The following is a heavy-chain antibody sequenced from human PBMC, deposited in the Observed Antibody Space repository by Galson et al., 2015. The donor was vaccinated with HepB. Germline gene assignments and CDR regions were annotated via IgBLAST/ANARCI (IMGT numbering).Heavy chain of an antibody. D-gene: IGHD4-23*01. CDR1: GGTFSSYA. J-gene: IGHJ6*03. V-gene: IGHV1-69*10. CDR3: ARETVGGNSFYYYMDV. CDR2: IIPILGIA. Sequence: SVKVSCKASGGTFSSYAISWVRQAPGQGLEWMGGIIPILGIANYAQKFQGRVTITADKSTSTAYMELSSLRSEDTAVYYCARETVGGNSFYYYMDVWGKGTTVTVSS.